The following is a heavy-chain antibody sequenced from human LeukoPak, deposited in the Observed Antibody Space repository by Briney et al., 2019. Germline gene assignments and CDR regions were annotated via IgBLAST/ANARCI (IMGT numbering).Heavy chain of an antibody. Sequence: GGSLRLSCVASGFTFSSYWMSWVRQAPGKGLEWVANIKQDGSEKYYVDSVKGRFTISRDNAENSLYLQMNSLRAEDTAVYYCARAMVRGIPKPYFYGMDVWGQGTTVTVSS. CDR2: IKQDGSEK. J-gene: IGHJ6*02. D-gene: IGHD3-10*01. V-gene: IGHV3-7*01. CDR3: ARAMVRGIPKPYFYGMDV. CDR1: GFTFSSYW.